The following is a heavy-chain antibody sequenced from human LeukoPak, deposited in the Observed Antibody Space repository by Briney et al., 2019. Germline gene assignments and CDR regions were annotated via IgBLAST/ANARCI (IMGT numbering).Heavy chain of an antibody. CDR3: ARHVPDYYDSSGYSAFDI. J-gene: IGHJ3*02. CDR2: IYYSGST. CDR1: GGSISSYY. Sequence: SETLSLTCTVSGGSISSYYWSWIRQPPGKGLEWMGYIYYSGSTNYNPSLKSRVTISVDTSKNQFSLKLSSVTAADTAVYYCARHVPDYYDSSGYSAFDIWGQGTMVTVSS. V-gene: IGHV4-59*08. D-gene: IGHD3-22*01.